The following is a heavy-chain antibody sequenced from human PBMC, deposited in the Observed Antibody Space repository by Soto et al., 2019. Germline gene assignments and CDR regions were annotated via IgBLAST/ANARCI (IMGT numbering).Heavy chain of an antibody. D-gene: IGHD7-27*01. CDR2: ISYDGSNK. J-gene: IGHJ4*02. Sequence: GGSLRLSCAASGFTFSGYAMHWVRQAPGKGLEWVAVISYDGSNKYYADSVKGRFTISRDNSKNTLYLQMNSLRAEDTAVYYCARDLGPRNYFDYWGQGTLVTVSS. CDR3: ARDLGPRNYFDY. CDR1: GFTFSGYA. V-gene: IGHV3-30-3*01.